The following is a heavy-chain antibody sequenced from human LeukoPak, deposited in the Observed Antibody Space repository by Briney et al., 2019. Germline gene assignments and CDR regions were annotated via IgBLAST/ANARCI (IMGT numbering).Heavy chain of an antibody. V-gene: IGHV3-15*07. D-gene: IGHD5-24*01. CDR3: VKDRKPDGRYNFDY. CDR1: GFTFTNAW. Sequence: GGSLRLSCAASGFTFTNAWMNWVRQAPGKGLEWVGRVKSKIDGGAGTTDYAAPVKGRFTISRDDSKNTLYLQMNSLKTEDTATYYCVKDRKPDGRYNFDYWGPGTLVTVSS. CDR2: VKSKIDGGAGTT. J-gene: IGHJ4*02.